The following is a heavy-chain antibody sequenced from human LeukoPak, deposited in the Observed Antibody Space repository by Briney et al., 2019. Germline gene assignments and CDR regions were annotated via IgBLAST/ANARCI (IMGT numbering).Heavy chain of an antibody. V-gene: IGHV4-31*03. D-gene: IGHD1-26*01. J-gene: IGHJ4*02. CDR2: IYYSGST. Sequence: SETLSLTCTVSGGSISSGGYYWSWIRQHPGKGLEWIGYIYYSGSTYYNPSLKSRVTISVDTSKNQFSLKLSSVTAADTAVYYCARGAAATDEIIDYWGQGTLVTVSS. CDR1: GGSISSGGYY. CDR3: ARGAAATDEIIDY.